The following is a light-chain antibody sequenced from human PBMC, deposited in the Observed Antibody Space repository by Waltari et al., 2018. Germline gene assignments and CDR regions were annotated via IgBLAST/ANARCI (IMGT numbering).Light chain of an antibody. Sequence: QAVVTQEPSLTVSPGGTVTLTCGSSTGAVTSGHYPYWFQQKPGQAPRALIYDTTNKQFWTPARFSGSLLGGKAALTLSGAQPEDEAEYYCLLYYSGARVFGGGTQLTVL. CDR2: DTT. CDR3: LLYYSGARV. V-gene: IGLV7-46*01. CDR1: TGAVTSGHY. J-gene: IGLJ3*02.